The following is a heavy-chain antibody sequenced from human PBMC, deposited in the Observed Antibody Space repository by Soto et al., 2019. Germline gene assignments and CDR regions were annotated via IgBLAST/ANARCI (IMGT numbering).Heavy chain of an antibody. CDR3: AREQVLTFGRVIVTHLYYYYGMDV. V-gene: IGHV1-69*01. D-gene: IGHD3-16*02. CDR1: GGTFSSYA. Sequence: QVQLVQSGAEVKKPGSSVNVSCKASGGTFSSYAISWVRQAPGQGLEWMGGIITIFGTANCAQKFPGRVTITADESTSTAYMELSSLRSEDTAVYYSAREQVLTFGRVIVTHLYYYYGMDVWGQGTTVTVSS. CDR2: IITIFGTA. J-gene: IGHJ6*02.